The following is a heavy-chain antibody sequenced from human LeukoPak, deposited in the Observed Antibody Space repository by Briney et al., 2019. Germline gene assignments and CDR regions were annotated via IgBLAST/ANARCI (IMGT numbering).Heavy chain of an antibody. Sequence: PGRSLRLSCAASVFTFSSYCMHWVRQAPGKGLEWVALISYDGSNEYYADSVRGRFTISRDNSKFTLYMQMNSLRAEDTAVYYCARVRAGYCTSTSCYTGMDVWGQGTTVTVSS. V-gene: IGHV3-30*03. CDR2: ISYDGSNE. J-gene: IGHJ6*02. CDR1: VFTFSSYC. D-gene: IGHD2-2*01. CDR3: ARVRAGYCTSTSCYTGMDV.